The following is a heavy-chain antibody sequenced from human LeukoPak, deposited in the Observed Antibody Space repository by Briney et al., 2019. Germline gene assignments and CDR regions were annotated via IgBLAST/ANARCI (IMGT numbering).Heavy chain of an antibody. D-gene: IGHD3-10*01. Sequence: SVKVSCKASGGTFSSYAISWVRQAPGQGLEWMGRIIPILGIANYAQKFQGRVTITADKSTSTAYMELSSLRSEDTAVYYCARNSPGSYRFEPWGQGTLVTVSS. J-gene: IGHJ5*02. CDR3: ARNSPGSYRFEP. CDR1: GGTFSSYA. CDR2: IIPILGIA. V-gene: IGHV1-69*04.